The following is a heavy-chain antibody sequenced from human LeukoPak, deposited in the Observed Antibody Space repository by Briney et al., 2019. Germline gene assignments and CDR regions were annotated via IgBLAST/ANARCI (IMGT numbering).Heavy chain of an antibody. J-gene: IGHJ1*01. V-gene: IGHV3-30*03. CDR1: GFTFSSYG. Sequence: GGSLRLSCAASGFTFSSYGMHWVRQAPGKGLEWVAVISYDGSNKYYADSVKGRFTISRDNAKNSLYLQMNSLRAEDTAVYYCARDGHYDILTGYFQDWGQGTLVTVSS. CDR3: ARDGHYDILTGYFQD. CDR2: ISYDGSNK. D-gene: IGHD3-9*01.